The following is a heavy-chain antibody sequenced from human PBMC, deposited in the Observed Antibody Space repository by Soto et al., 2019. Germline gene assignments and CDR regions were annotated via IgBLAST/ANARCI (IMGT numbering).Heavy chain of an antibody. Sequence: GTSVKVSCKASGYTFTCYAMHWARQAPGQRLEWMGWINAGNGNTKYSQKFQGRVTITRDTSASTAYMELSSLRSEDTAVYYCARSIVVVTALDYWGQGTLVTVSS. CDR1: GYTFTCYA. J-gene: IGHJ4*02. CDR2: INAGNGNT. CDR3: ARSIVVVTALDY. V-gene: IGHV1-3*01. D-gene: IGHD2-21*02.